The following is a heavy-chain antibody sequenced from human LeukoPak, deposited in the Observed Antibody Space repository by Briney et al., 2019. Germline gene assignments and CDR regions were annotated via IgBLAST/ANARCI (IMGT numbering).Heavy chain of an antibody. D-gene: IGHD5-18*01. J-gene: IGHJ4*02. Sequence: SETLSLTCTVPGYSISSGYYWGWIRQPPGKGLEWIGSIYHSGSTYYNPSLKSRVTISLDTSKNQFSLKLSSVTAADTAVYYCARESGYSYGPVLYWGQGTLVTVSS. CDR2: IYHSGST. V-gene: IGHV4-38-2*02. CDR3: ARESGYSYGPVLY. CDR1: GYSISSGYY.